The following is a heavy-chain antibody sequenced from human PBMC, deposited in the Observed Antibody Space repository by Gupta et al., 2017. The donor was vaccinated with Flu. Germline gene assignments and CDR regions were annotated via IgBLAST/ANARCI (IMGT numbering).Heavy chain of an antibody. CDR3: TKENAPLTAYSFDY. D-gene: IGHD2-21*02. V-gene: IGHV3-23*01. Sequence: SSYALTGVRQAPGKGLELVSIISNTGDTQNFADAVKGRFTISRDNSNMKLIRQMNSLTTEDSAVYYCTKENAPLTAYSFDYWGQGTLAPVSS. J-gene: IGHJ4*02. CDR1: SSYA. CDR2: ISNTGDTQ.